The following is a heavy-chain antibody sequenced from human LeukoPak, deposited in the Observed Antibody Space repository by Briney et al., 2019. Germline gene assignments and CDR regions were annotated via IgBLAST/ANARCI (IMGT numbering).Heavy chain of an antibody. CDR3: ARESRIPARPTHYDY. CDR2: IKQDGGEK. D-gene: IGHD6-6*01. CDR1: GFTFSSYW. J-gene: IGHJ4*02. V-gene: IGHV3-7*01. Sequence: GGSLRLSCAASGFTFSSYWMSWVRQAPGKGLEWVANIKQDGGEKYYVDSVKGRFTISRDNAKNSLYLQMNSLRAEDTAVYYCARESRIPARPTHYDYWGQGTLVTVSS.